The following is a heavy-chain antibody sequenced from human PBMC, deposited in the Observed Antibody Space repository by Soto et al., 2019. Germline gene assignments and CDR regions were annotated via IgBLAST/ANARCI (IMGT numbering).Heavy chain of an antibody. V-gene: IGHV1-3*01. CDR2: INAGNGNT. Sequence: ASVKVSCKASGYTFTGYAMHWARQAPGQRLEWMGWINAGNGNTKYSQKFQGRVTITRDTSASAAYMELSSLSSEDTAVYYCARAVAVAADFDYWGQGTLVTVS. CDR3: ARAVAVAADFDY. CDR1: GYTFTGYA. D-gene: IGHD6-19*01. J-gene: IGHJ4*02.